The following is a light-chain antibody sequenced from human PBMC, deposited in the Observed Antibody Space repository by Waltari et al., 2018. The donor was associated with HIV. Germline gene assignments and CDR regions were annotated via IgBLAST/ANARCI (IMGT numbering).Light chain of an antibody. CDR3: QQYEKLPLT. CDR2: DAS. V-gene: IGKV1-33*01. Sequence: IQMTQSQSSLSASVGDRVTITCQASQDINKYLNWYQQRLGKAPKLLIYDASNLQTGVPSRFSGAGSGTDFSFNISSLQPEDFATYYCQQYEKLPLTFGEGTRVEIK. J-gene: IGKJ4*01. CDR1: QDINKY.